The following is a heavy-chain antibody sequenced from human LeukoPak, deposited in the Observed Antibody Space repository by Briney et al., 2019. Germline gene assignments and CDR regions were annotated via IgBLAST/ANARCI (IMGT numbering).Heavy chain of an antibody. J-gene: IGHJ4*02. CDR2: IFYSGNT. V-gene: IGHV4-30-4*08. CDR1: GGSINTSDYY. D-gene: IGHD6-6*01. Sequence: PSETLSLTCTVSGGSINTSDYYWSWIRQPPGKGLEWIGYIFYSGNTYYNPSLKSRVIISIDTSKNQFSLRLSSVTAADTAVYYCATTARHCSDYWGQGTLVTVSS. CDR3: ATTARHCSDY.